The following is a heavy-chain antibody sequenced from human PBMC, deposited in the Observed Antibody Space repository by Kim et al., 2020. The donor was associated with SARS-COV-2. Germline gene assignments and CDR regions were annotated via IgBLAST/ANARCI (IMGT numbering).Heavy chain of an antibody. J-gene: IGHJ4*02. V-gene: IGHV3-30*07. CDR3: ARGDCSSTSCYLLDY. Sequence: DSVKSRFTISRDNSKNTLYLQMNSLRAEDTAVYYCARGDCSSTSCYLLDYWGQGTLVTVSS. D-gene: IGHD2-2*01.